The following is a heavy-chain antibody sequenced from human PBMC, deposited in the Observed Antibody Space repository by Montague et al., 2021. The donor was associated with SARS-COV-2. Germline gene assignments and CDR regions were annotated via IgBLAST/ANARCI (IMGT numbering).Heavy chain of an antibody. J-gene: IGHJ4*02. Sequence: SETLSLTCAVSGGSFNGYYWGWIRQPPGKGLEWVGEINHGGSPTYNPSLKSRVAISADTSKNQFSLRLTSVTAADTATYSCARGKEDFFMTVVVVTAASYYFDCWDQGTLVTVSS. D-gene: IGHD3-22*01. V-gene: IGHV4-34*01. CDR3: ARGKEDFFMTVVVVTAASYYFDC. CDR2: INHGGSP. CDR1: GGSFNGYY.